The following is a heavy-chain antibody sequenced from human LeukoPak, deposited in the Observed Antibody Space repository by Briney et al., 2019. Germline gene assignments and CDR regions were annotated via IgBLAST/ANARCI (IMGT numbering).Heavy chain of an antibody. CDR3: ARAPKDGYCSSTSCYGGYMDV. V-gene: IGHV4-61*02. J-gene: IGHJ6*03. D-gene: IGHD2-2*03. CDR2: IYTSGST. Sequence: PSETLSLTCSVSGGSISSGSYYWSWIRQPAGRGLEWIGRIYTSGSTNYNPSLKSRFTISVDTSKNQFSLKLSSVTAADTAVYYCARAPKDGYCSSTSCYGGYMDVWGKGTTVTVSS. CDR1: GGSISSGSYY.